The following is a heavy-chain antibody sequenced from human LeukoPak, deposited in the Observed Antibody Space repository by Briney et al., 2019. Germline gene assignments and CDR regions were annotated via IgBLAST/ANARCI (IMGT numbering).Heavy chain of an antibody. CDR2: ISSSSSYI. J-gene: IGHJ6*02. Sequence: PGGSLRLSCAASGFTFSSYAMHWVRQAPGKGLEWVSSISSSSSYIYYADSVKGRFTISRDNAKNSLYLQMNSLRAEDTAVYYCARVALISREVDYYYGMDVWGQGTTVTVSS. V-gene: IGHV3-21*01. CDR3: ARVALISREVDYYYGMDV. CDR1: GFTFSSYA. D-gene: IGHD1-26*01.